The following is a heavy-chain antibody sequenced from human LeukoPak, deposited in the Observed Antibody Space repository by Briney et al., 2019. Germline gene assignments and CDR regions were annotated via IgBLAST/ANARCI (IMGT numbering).Heavy chain of an antibody. CDR1: GGSISSSSYY. CDR3: ARHIVATIHFDY. D-gene: IGHD5-12*01. Sequence: SETLSLTCTVSGGSISSSSYYWGWIRQPPGKGLEWIGSIYYSGSTYYNPSLKSRVTISVDTSKNQFSLKLSSVTAADTAVYYCARHIVATIHFDYWGQGTLVTVSS. J-gene: IGHJ4*02. CDR2: IYYSGST. V-gene: IGHV4-39*01.